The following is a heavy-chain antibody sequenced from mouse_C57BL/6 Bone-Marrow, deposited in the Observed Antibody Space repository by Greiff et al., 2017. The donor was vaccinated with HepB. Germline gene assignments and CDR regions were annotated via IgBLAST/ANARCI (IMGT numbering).Heavy chain of an antibody. CDR1: GYTFTSYW. CDR3: ARGKLGHYFDY. J-gene: IGHJ2*01. CDR2: IYPSDSET. D-gene: IGHD4-1*01. Sequence: QVQLQQPGAELVRPGSSVKLSCKASGYTFTSYWMDWVKQRPGQGLEWIGNIYPSDSETHYNQKFKDKATLTVDKSSSTAYMQLSSLTSEASAVYYCARGKLGHYFDYWGQGTTLTVSS. V-gene: IGHV1-61*01.